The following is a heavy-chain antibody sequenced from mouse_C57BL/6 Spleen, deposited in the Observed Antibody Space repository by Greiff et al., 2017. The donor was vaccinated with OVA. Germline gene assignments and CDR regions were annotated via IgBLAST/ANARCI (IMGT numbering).Heavy chain of an antibody. CDR3: ARGDYDGNYAMDY. V-gene: IGHV1-59*01. CDR2: IDPSDSYT. J-gene: IGHJ4*01. Sequence: QVQLQQPGAELVRPGTSVKLSCKASGYTFTSYWMHWVKQRPGQGLEWIGVIDPSDSYTNYNQKFKGKATLTVDTSSSTAYMQLSRLTSEDSAVYYGARGDYDGNYAMDYWGQGTSVTVSS. D-gene: IGHD2-4*01. CDR1: GYTFTSYW.